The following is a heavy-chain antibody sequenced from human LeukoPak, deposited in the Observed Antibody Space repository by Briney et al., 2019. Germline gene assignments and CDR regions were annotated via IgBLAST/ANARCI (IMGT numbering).Heavy chain of an antibody. D-gene: IGHD1-26*01. Sequence: ASVKVSCKASGYTFTCYYMHWVRQAPGQGLEWMGRINPNSGGTNYAQKFQGRVTMTRDTSISTAYMELSRLRSDDTAVYYCARDSGSYSKASFDYWGQGTLVTVSS. CDR1: GYTFTCYY. V-gene: IGHV1-2*06. J-gene: IGHJ4*02. CDR2: INPNSGGT. CDR3: ARDSGSYSKASFDY.